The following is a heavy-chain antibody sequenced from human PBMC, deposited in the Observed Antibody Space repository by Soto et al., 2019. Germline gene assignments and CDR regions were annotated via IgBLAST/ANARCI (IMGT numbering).Heavy chain of an antibody. J-gene: IGHJ5*02. D-gene: IGHD3-10*01. CDR2: INTNTGNP. V-gene: IGHV7-4-1*01. CDR1: GYTFTSYA. Sequence: TSVKVAGKASGYTFTSYAMNWVRQAPGQGLEWMGWINTNTGNPTYAQGFTGRFVFSLDTSVSTAYLQICSLKAEDTAVYYCARKSHLRILWFRETRFGPWGQGTLVTVSS. CDR3: ARKSHLRILWFRETRFGP.